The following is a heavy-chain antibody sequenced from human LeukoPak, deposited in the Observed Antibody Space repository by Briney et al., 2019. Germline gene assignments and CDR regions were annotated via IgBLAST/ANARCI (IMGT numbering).Heavy chain of an antibody. CDR2: FDPEDGET. V-gene: IGHV1-24*01. Sequence: ASVKVSCKVSGYTPTELSMHWVRQAPGKGLEWMGGFDPEDGETIYAQKFQGRVTMTEDTSTDTAYMELSSLRSEDTAVYYCATVYYYDSSGQNRKDYYYGMDVWGQGTTVTVSS. CDR1: GYTPTELS. D-gene: IGHD3-22*01. CDR3: ATVYYYDSSGQNRKDYYYGMDV. J-gene: IGHJ6*02.